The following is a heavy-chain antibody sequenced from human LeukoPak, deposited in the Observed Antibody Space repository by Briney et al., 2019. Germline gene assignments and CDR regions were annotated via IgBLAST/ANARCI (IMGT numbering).Heavy chain of an antibody. CDR1: GYTFTGYY. Sequence: GASVKVSCKASGYTFTGYYMHWVRQAPGQGLEWMGWINPNSGGTNYAQKFQGRVTMTRDTSISTAYMELSRLRSDDTAVYYCARDRRGGDNWNDFYYAFDIWGQGTMVTVSS. CDR3: ARDRRGGDNWNDFYYAFDI. D-gene: IGHD1-1*01. CDR2: INPNSGGT. V-gene: IGHV1-2*02. J-gene: IGHJ3*02.